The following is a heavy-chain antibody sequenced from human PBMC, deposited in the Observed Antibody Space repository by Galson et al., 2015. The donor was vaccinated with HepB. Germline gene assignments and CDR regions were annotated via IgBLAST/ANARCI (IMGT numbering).Heavy chain of an antibody. V-gene: IGHV4-59*04. Sequence: SETLSLTCTVSGGSISSYYWSRIRQPPGKGLEWIGYIYYSGSTYYNPSLKSRVTISVGTSKNQFSLKLSSVTAADTAVYHCAVNVDTAMVRRGKYYFDYWGQGTLVTVSS. CDR2: IYYSGST. CDR3: AVNVDTAMVRRGKYYFDY. D-gene: IGHD5-18*01. CDR1: GGSISSYY. J-gene: IGHJ4*02.